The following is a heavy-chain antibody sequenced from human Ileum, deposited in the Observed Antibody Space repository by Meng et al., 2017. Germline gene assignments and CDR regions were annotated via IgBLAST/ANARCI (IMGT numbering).Heavy chain of an antibody. D-gene: IGHD7-27*01. CDR1: GGSVSTSDYQ. Sequence: QVQLQAQGPGLVRPSETLSLICTVSGGSVSTSDYQWGWIRQPPGKGLEWIGYAGTNYNPSLKSRVTISVDTSKRQFSLKLTSVTAADTAVYYCARDHWGSLDYWGQGILVTVSS. V-gene: IGHV4-61*08. J-gene: IGHJ4*02. CDR2: AGT. CDR3: ARDHWGSLDY.